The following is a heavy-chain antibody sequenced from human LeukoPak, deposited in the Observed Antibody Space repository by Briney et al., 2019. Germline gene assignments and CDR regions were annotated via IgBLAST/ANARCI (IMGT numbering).Heavy chain of an antibody. Sequence: GGSLRLSCAASGFTFSSYDMHWVRQAAGKGLEWVSAIGSAGDTYYPGSVKGRFTISRENAKNSLYLQMNSLRAGDTAVYYCARERFESSGYHYDYWGQGTLVTVSS. J-gene: IGHJ4*02. CDR1: GFTFSSYD. V-gene: IGHV3-13*01. CDR3: ARERFESSGYHYDY. D-gene: IGHD3-22*01. CDR2: IGSAGDT.